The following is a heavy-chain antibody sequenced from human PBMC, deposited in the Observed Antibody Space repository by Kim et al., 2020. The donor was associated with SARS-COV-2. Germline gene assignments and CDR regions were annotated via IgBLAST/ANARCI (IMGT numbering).Heavy chain of an antibody. CDR1: GFTFSDYY. J-gene: IGHJ6*02. CDR2: ISSSGSTI. V-gene: IGHV3-11*01. Sequence: GGSLRLSCAASGFTFSDYYMSWIRQAPGKGLEWVSYISSSGSTIYYADSVKGRFTISRDNAKNSLYLQMNSLRAEDTAVYYCARDEIRYTSGHYYYGMDVWGQGTTVTVSS. CDR3: ARDEIRYTSGHYYYGMDV. D-gene: IGHD3-9*01.